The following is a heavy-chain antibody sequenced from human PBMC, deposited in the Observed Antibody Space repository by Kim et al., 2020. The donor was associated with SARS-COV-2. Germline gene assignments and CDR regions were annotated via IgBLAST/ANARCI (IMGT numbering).Heavy chain of an antibody. CDR2: IRSKANSYAT. CDR1: GFTFSGSA. V-gene: IGHV3-73*01. Sequence: GGSLRLSCAASGFTFSGSAMHWVRQASGKGLEWVGRIRSKANSYATAYAASVKGRFTISRDDSKNTAYLQMNSLKTEDTAVYYCTRTYYYDSSGSFDYWGQGTLVTVSS. D-gene: IGHD3-22*01. J-gene: IGHJ4*02. CDR3: TRTYYYDSSGSFDY.